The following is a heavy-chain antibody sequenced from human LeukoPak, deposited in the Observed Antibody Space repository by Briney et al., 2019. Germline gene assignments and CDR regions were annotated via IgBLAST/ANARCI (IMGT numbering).Heavy chain of an antibody. CDR3: ARNYGSGSYYNAQRDY. J-gene: IGHJ4*02. CDR1: GFTFSSYS. CDR2: ISSSSSYI. Sequence: PGGSLRLSCAASGFTFSSYSMNWVRQAPGKGLEWVSSISSSSSYIYYADSVKGRFTISRDNAKNSLYLQMNSLRAEDTAVYYCARNYGSGSYYNAQRDYWGQGTLVTVSS. V-gene: IGHV3-21*01. D-gene: IGHD3-10*01.